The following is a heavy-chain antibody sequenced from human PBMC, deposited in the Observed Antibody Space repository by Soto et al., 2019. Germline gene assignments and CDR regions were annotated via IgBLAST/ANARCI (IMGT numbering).Heavy chain of an antibody. D-gene: IGHD6-19*01. Sequence: SETLSLTCTVSGGSISSHYWSWIRQPPGQGLEWIGYIYYSGSTNYDPSLKSRITINPDTSKNQFSLQLNSVTPEDTAVYYCARGNSSGCPECLSWRFYSGAIEAFDIWGQGTMVTVSS. CDR2: IYYSGST. CDR3: ARGNSSGCPECLSWRFYSGAIEAFDI. V-gene: IGHV4-59*11. J-gene: IGHJ3*02. CDR1: GGSISSHY.